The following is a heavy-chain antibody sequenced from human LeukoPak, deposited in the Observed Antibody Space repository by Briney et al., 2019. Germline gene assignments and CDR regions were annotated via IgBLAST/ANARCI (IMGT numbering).Heavy chain of an antibody. CDR3: ARGITMVRGVTYYFDY. J-gene: IGHJ4*02. Sequence: ASVKVSCKASGYTFTRYGISWVRQAPGQGLEWMGWISAYNGNTNYAQKLQGRVTMTTDTSTSTAYMELRSLRSDDTAVYYCARGITMVRGVTYYFDYWGQGTLVTVSS. V-gene: IGHV1-18*01. D-gene: IGHD3-10*01. CDR2: ISAYNGNT. CDR1: GYTFTRYG.